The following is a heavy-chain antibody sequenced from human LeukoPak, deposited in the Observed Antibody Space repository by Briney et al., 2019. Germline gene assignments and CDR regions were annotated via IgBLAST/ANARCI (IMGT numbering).Heavy chain of an antibody. V-gene: IGHV5-51*01. D-gene: IGHD6-19*01. CDR3: ARPLDAVAGTSSDY. Sequence: GESLKISCKGSGYSFTSYWIGCVRQMPGKGLEWMGIIYPGDSDTRYSPSFQGQVTMSADRSISTTYLQWSSLKASDTAMYYCARPLDAVAGTSSDYWGQGTLVTVSS. CDR1: GYSFTSYW. J-gene: IGHJ4*02. CDR2: IYPGDSDT.